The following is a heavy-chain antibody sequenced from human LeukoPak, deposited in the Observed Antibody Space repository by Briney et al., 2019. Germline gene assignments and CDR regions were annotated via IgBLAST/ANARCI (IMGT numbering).Heavy chain of an antibody. V-gene: IGHV3-21*01. CDR1: GFTFSSYS. J-gene: IGHJ4*02. Sequence: GGSLRLSCAASGFTFSSYSMYWVRQAPGKGLEWVSSISSSSSYIYYADSVKGRFTISRDNAKNSLYLQMNSLRAEDTAVYYCASQPVVVAAYFDYWGQGTLVTVSS. D-gene: IGHD2-15*01. CDR2: ISSSSSYI. CDR3: ASQPVVVAAYFDY.